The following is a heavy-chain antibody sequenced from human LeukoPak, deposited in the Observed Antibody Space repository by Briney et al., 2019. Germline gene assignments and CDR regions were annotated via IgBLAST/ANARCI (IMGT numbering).Heavy chain of an antibody. J-gene: IGHJ4*02. CDR2: IYYSGST. CDR1: GGSISSGGYY. V-gene: IGHV4-31*03. D-gene: IGHD3-3*01. Sequence: SETLSLTCTVSGGSISSGGYYWSWIRQHPGKGLEWIGYIYYSGSTYYNPSLKSRVTISVDTSKNQFSLKLSSVTAADTAVYYCARRAEAFWSDYSDYWGQGTLVTVSS. CDR3: ARRAEAFWSDYSDY.